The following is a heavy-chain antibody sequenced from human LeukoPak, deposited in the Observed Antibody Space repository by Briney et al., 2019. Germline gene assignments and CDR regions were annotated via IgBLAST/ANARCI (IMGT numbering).Heavy chain of an antibody. CDR3: ARKRRLTWGLD. CDR2: MNPNSGNT. CDR1: GYTFTSYD. Sequence: ASVKVSCKASGYTFTSYDSYWVRQATGQGLEWMGWMNPNSGNTGYAQKFQGRVTMTRNTSISTAYMELSSLRSEDTAVYYCARKRRLTWGLDWGQGTLVTVSS. J-gene: IGHJ4*02. V-gene: IGHV1-8*01. D-gene: IGHD3-16*01.